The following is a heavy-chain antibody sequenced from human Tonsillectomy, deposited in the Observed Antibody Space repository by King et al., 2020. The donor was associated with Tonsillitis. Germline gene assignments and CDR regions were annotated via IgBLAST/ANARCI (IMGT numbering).Heavy chain of an antibody. CDR2: IYSGGST. Sequence: VQLVESGGGLIQPGGSLRLSCAASGFTVTSNYMSWVRQAPGKGLEWGSVIYSGGSTFYADSVKGRFTTSRDNSKNTLFLQINSLRAEDTAVSYCATRSIPYYYYAMDVWGQGTTVTVSS. CDR3: ATRSIPYYYYAMDV. J-gene: IGHJ6*02. CDR1: GFTVTSNY. V-gene: IGHV3-53*01.